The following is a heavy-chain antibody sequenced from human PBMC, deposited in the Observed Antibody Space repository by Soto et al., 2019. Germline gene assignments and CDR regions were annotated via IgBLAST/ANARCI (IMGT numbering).Heavy chain of an antibody. CDR2: ISGSGGST. J-gene: IGHJ6*02. V-gene: IGHV3-23*01. CDR1: GFTFSSYA. D-gene: IGHD6-13*01. CDR3: ANPPPYSSSGYWSLDYGMDV. Sequence: GGSLRLSCAASGFTFSSYAMSWVRQAPGKGLEWVSAISGSGGSTYYADYVKGRFTISRDNSKNTLNLQMNSLRAEDTAVYYCANPPPYSSSGYWSLDYGMDVWGQGTTVTVSS.